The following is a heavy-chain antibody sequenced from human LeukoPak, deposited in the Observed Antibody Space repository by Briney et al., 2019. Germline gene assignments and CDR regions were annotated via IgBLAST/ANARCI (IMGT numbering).Heavy chain of an antibody. V-gene: IGHV3-23*01. Sequence: GGSLRLSCAASGFTFRSFAVTWVRQAPGKGLEWVSVISGSGDSTYYADSVKGRFTISRDNSKNTLYLQMNSLRAEDTAVYYCAKAHVDTAMVTSWGQGTLVTVSS. CDR2: ISGSGDST. J-gene: IGHJ4*02. CDR1: GFTFRSFA. D-gene: IGHD5-18*01. CDR3: AKAHVDTAMVTS.